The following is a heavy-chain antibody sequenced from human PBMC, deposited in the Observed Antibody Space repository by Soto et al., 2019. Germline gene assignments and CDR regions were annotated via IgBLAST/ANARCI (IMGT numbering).Heavy chain of an antibody. V-gene: IGHV3-33*01. Sequence: QVQLVESGGGVVQPGRSLRLSCAASGFSFSTFGMHWVRQAPGEGLEWVAVIWSDGSNKNYADSVKGRFTISRDNSKNTLYLQMSSLRAEDTAVYYCARGRDSSVNGAFGIWGQGTMVTVS. J-gene: IGHJ3*02. CDR1: GFSFSTFG. CDR2: IWSDGSNK. D-gene: IGHD3-22*01. CDR3: ARGRDSSVNGAFGI.